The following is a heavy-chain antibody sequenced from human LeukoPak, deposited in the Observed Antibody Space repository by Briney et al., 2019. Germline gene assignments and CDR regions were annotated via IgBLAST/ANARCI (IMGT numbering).Heavy chain of an antibody. CDR1: GYSFTNYW. Sequence: GESLNISCKGSGYSFTNYWIGWVRQMPGKGLEWMGIIYPGASDTRCSPSFQGQVTISADKSISTAYLQWSSLKASDTAMYYCARGDSDYYDSSGYYDDAFDIWGQGTMVTVSS. J-gene: IGHJ3*02. V-gene: IGHV5-51*01. CDR3: ARGDSDYYDSSGYYDDAFDI. D-gene: IGHD3-22*01. CDR2: IYPGASDT.